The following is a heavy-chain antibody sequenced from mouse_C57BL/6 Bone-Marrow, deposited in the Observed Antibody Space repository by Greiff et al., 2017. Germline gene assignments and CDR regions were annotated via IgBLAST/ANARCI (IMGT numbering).Heavy chain of an antibody. CDR1: GYTFTSYW. V-gene: IGHV1-50*01. CDR3: ARIYYFDY. CDR2: IDPSDSYT. J-gene: IGHJ2*01. Sequence: QVQLQQPGAELVKPGASVKLSCKASGYTFTSYWMQWVKQRPGQGLEWIGEIDPSDSYTNYNQKFKGKATLTVDTSSSTAYMQLSSLTSEDSAVYYCARIYYFDYWGQGTTLPVSA.